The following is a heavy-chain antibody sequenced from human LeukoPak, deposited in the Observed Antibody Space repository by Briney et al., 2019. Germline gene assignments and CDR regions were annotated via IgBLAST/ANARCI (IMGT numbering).Heavy chain of an antibody. Sequence: GGSLRLSCAASGFTFSNYWMTWVRQAPGKGLEWVSYISSSGSTIYYADSVKGRFTISRDNAKNSLYPQMNSLRAEDTAVYYCARAAADMVAYFDYWGQGTLVTVSS. CDR1: GFTFSNYW. V-gene: IGHV3-48*04. J-gene: IGHJ4*02. CDR3: ARAAADMVAYFDY. D-gene: IGHD2-15*01. CDR2: ISSSGSTI.